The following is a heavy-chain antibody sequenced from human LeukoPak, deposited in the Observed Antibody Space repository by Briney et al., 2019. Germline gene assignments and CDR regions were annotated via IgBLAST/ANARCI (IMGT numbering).Heavy chain of an antibody. J-gene: IGHJ4*02. Sequence: GGSLRLSCAASGFTFSSYAMSWVRPAPGKGLEWVSAISDSGGSTYSADSVKGRFTISRDNSKNTLYLQKNSLRAEDTAVYYCAKGVGYSYGQSFDYWGQGTLVTVSS. CDR2: ISDSGGST. D-gene: IGHD5-18*01. CDR3: AKGVGYSYGQSFDY. CDR1: GFTFSSYA. V-gene: IGHV3-23*01.